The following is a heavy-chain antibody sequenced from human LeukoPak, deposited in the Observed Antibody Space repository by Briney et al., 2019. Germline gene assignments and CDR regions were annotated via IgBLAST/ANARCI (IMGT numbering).Heavy chain of an antibody. CDR1: GYTFTSYG. Sequence: GASVKVSCKASGYTFTSYGISWVRQAPGQGLEWMGWINPNSGGTNYAQKFQGRVTMTRDTSISTAYMELSRLRSDDTAVYYCARGEYSSSWYEVPDYWGQGTLVTVSS. D-gene: IGHD6-13*01. CDR2: INPNSGGT. J-gene: IGHJ4*02. CDR3: ARGEYSSSWYEVPDY. V-gene: IGHV1-2*02.